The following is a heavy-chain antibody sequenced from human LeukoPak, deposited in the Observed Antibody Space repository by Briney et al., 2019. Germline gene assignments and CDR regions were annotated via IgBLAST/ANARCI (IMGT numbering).Heavy chain of an antibody. CDR3: AGSIAAAGTSAFDI. CDR2: ISSSGSTI. CDR1: GFTFSDYY. J-gene: IGHJ3*02. D-gene: IGHD6-13*01. V-gene: IGHV3-11*01. Sequence: PGGSLRLSCAASGFTFSDYYMSWVRQAPGKGLEWVAYISSSGSTIYYADSVKGRFTISRDNAKNSLYLQMNSLRAEDTAVYYCAGSIAAAGTSAFDIWGQGTMVPVS.